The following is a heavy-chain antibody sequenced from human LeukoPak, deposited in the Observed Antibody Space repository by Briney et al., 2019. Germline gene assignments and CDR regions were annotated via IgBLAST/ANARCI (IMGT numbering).Heavy chain of an antibody. J-gene: IGHJ4*02. CDR1: GFTFSSYA. V-gene: IGHV3-23*01. D-gene: IGHD6-13*01. CDR3: AKAIGIAAAGTHY. CDR2: ISGSGGST. Sequence: RAGGSLRLSCAASGFTFSSYAMSWVRQAPGKGLEWVSAISGSGGSTYYADSVKGRFTISRDNSKNTLYLQMNSLRAEDTAVYYCAKAIGIAAAGTHYWGQGTLVTVSS.